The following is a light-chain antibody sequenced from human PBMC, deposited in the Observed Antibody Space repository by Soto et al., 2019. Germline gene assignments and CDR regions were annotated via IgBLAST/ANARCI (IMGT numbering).Light chain of an antibody. CDR3: MQSIQLPLT. Sequence: DIVMMQIRLSLSVTPGQPASISCKSSQSRLHSDGRAYLYWYLQKAGQTPQLLIYEVSKRFSGVPDRFSGSGSGTDFTLKISRVEAEDVGFYYRMQSIQLPLTFGGGTKVEIK. CDR2: EVS. J-gene: IGKJ4*01. CDR1: QSRLHSDGRAY. V-gene: IGKV2D-29*01.